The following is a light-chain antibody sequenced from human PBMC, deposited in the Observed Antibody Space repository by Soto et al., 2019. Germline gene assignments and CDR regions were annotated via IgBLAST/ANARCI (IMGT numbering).Light chain of an antibody. CDR1: SSDVGGYNY. V-gene: IGLV2-14*01. Sequence: QSALTQPASVSGSPGQSITVSCTGTSSDVGGYNYVSWYQQYPGKAPRVMIYDVSNRPSGVSNRFSGSKSGNTASLTISGLQAEDEADYYCSSYTSSSTFNFVFGTGTKLTVL. CDR3: SSYTSSSTFNFV. CDR2: DVS. J-gene: IGLJ1*01.